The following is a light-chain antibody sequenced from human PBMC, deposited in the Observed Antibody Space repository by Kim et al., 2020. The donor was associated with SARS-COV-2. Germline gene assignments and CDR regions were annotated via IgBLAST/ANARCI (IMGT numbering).Light chain of an antibody. J-gene: IGLJ3*02. CDR2: NVN. CDR1: SSDVGGYNQ. CDR3: SSCTSSITWV. Sequence: ITVACTGSSSDVGGYNQVSCYQHHPGKAPKLIIYNVNERPSGVSNRFSGSKSGNTASLTISGLQAEDEADYYCSSCTSSITWVFGGGTQLTVL. V-gene: IGLV2-14*03.